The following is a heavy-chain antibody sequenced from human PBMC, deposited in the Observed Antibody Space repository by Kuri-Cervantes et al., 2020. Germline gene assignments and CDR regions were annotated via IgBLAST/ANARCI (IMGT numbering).Heavy chain of an antibody. V-gene: IGHV1-18*01. CDR3: ARSGYDSGWCPLDY. D-gene: IGHD6-19*01. CDR1: GYTFTSYG. J-gene: IGHJ4*02. Sequence: ASVKVSCKPSGYTFTSYGISWVRQAPGQGLEWMGRISAYNDNPNYAQKLKGRVTMTTDRSTSTAYMELRSLRSDDTAVYYCARSGYDSGWCPLDYWGQGTLVTVSS. CDR2: ISAYNDNP.